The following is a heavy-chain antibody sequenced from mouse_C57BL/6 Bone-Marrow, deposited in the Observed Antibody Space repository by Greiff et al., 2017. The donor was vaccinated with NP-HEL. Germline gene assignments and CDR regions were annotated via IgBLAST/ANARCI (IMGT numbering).Heavy chain of an antibody. CDR3: ARTVSGY. CDR2: INPSSGYT. CDR1: GYTFTSYW. Sequence: QVQLQQSGAELAKPGASVKLSCTVSGYTFTSYWMHWVKQRPGQGLEWIGYINPSSGYTKYNQKFKDKGILTADKSSSTAYMQMSSRTYEDSAVYYCARTVSGYWGQGTTLTVSS. D-gene: IGHD2-10*02. J-gene: IGHJ2*01. V-gene: IGHV1-7*01.